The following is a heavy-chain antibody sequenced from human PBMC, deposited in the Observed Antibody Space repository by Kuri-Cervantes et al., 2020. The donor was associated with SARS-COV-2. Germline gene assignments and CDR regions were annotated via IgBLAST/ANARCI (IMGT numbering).Heavy chain of an antibody. V-gene: IGHV3-23*01. CDR1: GFTFSSYA. CDR3: AKGDYKALDY. D-gene: IGHD4-11*01. Sequence: GESLKISCAASGFTFSSYAMNWVRQAPGKGLEWVSAISGSGGSTYYADSVKGRFTISRDNSENTLYLQMNSLRAEDTAVYYCAKGDYKALDYWGQGTLVTVSS. J-gene: IGHJ4*02. CDR2: ISGSGGST.